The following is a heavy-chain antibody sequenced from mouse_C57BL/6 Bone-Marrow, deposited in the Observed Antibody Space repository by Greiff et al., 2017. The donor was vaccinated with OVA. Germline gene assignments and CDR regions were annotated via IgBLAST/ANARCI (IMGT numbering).Heavy chain of an antibody. J-gene: IGHJ3*01. CDR2: ISSGGSYT. CDR3: ARHFYDFWFAY. D-gene: IGHD2-3*01. CDR1: GFTFSSYG. Sequence: EVQLQQSGGDLVKPGGSLKLSCAASGFTFSSYGMSWVRQTPDKRLEWVATISSGGSYTYYPDSVKGRFTISRDNAKNTLYLQMSSLKSEDTAMYYCARHFYDFWFAYWGQGTLVTVSA. V-gene: IGHV5-6*01.